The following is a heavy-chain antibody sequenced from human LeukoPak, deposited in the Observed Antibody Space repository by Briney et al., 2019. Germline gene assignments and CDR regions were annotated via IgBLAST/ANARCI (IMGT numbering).Heavy chain of an antibody. D-gene: IGHD6-13*01. CDR1: GLTITNYW. V-gene: IGHV3-74*01. Sequence: GGSLRLSCAASGLTITNYWMHWVRQAPGKGLVWVSRINSDGTSASYVDSVEGRFTISRDNAKNTLYLQMNSLRAEDTAVYYCARDHGYSSSWYESNWFDPWGQGTLVTVSS. CDR3: ARDHGYSSSWYESNWFDP. J-gene: IGHJ5*02. CDR2: INSDGTSA.